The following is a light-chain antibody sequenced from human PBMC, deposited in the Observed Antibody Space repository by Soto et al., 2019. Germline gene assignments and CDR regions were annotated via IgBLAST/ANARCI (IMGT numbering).Light chain of an antibody. CDR2: GAS. V-gene: IGKV3-20*01. CDR3: QQYGSSPWT. Sequence: EIVLTQSPGTLSLSPGESATLSCRASQSVSSSYLAWYQQKPGQAPRLLIYGASSRATGIPDRLSGSGSGTDFTLTISRLEPEDFAVYYCQQYGSSPWTFGQGTKVEIK. J-gene: IGKJ1*01. CDR1: QSVSSSY.